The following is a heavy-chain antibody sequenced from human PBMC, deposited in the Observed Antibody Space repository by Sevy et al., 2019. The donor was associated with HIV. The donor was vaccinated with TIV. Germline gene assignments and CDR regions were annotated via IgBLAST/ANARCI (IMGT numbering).Heavy chain of an antibody. V-gene: IGHV3-30*03. D-gene: IGHD5-12*01. Sequence: GGSLRLSCEASGFTFSDYDMHWVRQAPGKGLEWVALILSDGSQKYYEDSVKGRFSISRDNSKNTVYLQMNSLRANDTAVFYCAGGEGYRDFYFDYWGQGSLVTVSS. CDR2: ILSDGSQK. CDR1: GFTFSDYD. J-gene: IGHJ4*02. CDR3: AGGEGYRDFYFDY.